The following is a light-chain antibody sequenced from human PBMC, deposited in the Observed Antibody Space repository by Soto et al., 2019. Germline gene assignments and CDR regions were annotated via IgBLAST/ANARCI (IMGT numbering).Light chain of an antibody. J-gene: IGKJ1*01. CDR1: QSVISTY. V-gene: IGKV3-20*01. CDR2: GAS. Sequence: TQCPGTQSLSQGERATLSCRASQSVISTYLAWYQQKPGQAPRLLIYGASSRATGIPDRFSGSGSGTDFTLTISRLEPEDLAVYYCQQYRDSLGTFGQGTKVDIK. CDR3: QQYRDSLGT.